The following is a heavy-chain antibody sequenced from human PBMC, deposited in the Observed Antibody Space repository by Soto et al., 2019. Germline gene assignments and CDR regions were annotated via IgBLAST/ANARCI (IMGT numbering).Heavy chain of an antibody. Sequence: QVQLVESGGGVVQPGRSLRLSCAASGFTFSSYGMHWVRQAPGKGLEWVAVIWYDGSNKYYADSVKGRFTISRDNSKNTLYLQMNSLRAEDTAVYYGARVGYDFWSGQPYYYYMDVWGKGTTGTVSS. CDR1: GFTFSSYG. V-gene: IGHV3-33*01. CDR2: IWYDGSNK. J-gene: IGHJ6*03. CDR3: ARVGYDFWSGQPYYYYMDV. D-gene: IGHD3-3*01.